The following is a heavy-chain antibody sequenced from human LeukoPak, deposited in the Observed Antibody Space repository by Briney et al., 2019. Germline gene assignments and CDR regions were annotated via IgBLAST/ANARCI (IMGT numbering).Heavy chain of an antibody. CDR2: IRYDAGNK. V-gene: IGHV3-33*01. J-gene: IGHJ4*02. D-gene: IGHD3-10*01. Sequence: PGWSLRLFCAASGFSFSSYGMHWVRQAPAKGLEWVAFIRYDAGNKYYADSMKGRFTISRDNSKNTLYLQMNSLRAEDTAVYYCARSVSYYNVDYWGQGTLVTVSS. CDR1: GFSFSSYG. CDR3: ARSVSYYNVDY.